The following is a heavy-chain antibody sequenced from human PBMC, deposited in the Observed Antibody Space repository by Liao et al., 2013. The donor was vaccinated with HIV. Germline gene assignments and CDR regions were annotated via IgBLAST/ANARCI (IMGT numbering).Heavy chain of an antibody. V-gene: IGHV4-30-4*08. CDR2: INHSGSS. Sequence: QVQLQESGPGLVKPSQTLSLTCTVSGGSISSGDYSWSWIRQPPGKGLEWIGEINHSGSSNYNPSLKSRVTISVDTSKNQFSLKLSSVTAADTAVYYCARGPHRYDSSQKYFQHWGQGTLVTVSS. CDR1: GGSISSGDYS. D-gene: IGHD3-22*01. CDR3: ARGPHRYDSSQKYFQH. J-gene: IGHJ1*01.